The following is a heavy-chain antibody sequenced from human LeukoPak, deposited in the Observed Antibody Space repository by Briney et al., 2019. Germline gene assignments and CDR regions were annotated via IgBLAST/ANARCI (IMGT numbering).Heavy chain of an antibody. V-gene: IGHV3-48*01. J-gene: IGHJ6*03. D-gene: IGHD3-3*01. CDR3: ARGVRRFLEWVSMDV. Sequence: GGXXRLXCAASXFTFSIYSMNXVRXAPXXXXXXXSYISNSSSTIYYTDSVKGRFTISRDNAKNSLYLQMSSLRAEDTAVYYCARGVRRFLEWVSMDVWGKGTTVTVSS. CDR2: ISNSSSTI. CDR1: XFTFSIYS.